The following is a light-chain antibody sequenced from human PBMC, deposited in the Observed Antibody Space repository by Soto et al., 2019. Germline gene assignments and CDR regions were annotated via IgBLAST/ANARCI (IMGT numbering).Light chain of an antibody. V-gene: IGKV3-15*01. J-gene: IGKJ1*01. Sequence: EIVVTHSPATLSVSPCERATLSCRASQSVRSNLAWYQQKPGQPPRLLIYDASTRATGIPSRFSGSGSGTEFTLTISSLQSEDFAVYYCQQYDNWPRTFGQGTKVDI. CDR2: DAS. CDR1: QSVRSN. CDR3: QQYDNWPRT.